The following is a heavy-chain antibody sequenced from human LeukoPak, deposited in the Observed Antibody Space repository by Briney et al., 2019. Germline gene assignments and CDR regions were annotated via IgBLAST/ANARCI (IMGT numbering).Heavy chain of an antibody. D-gene: IGHD6-6*01. CDR2: VDPEDGET. J-gene: IGHJ4*02. CDR3: ATDRSSSPVRSPFDY. V-gene: IGHV1-69-2*01. Sequence: GASVKISCKVSGYTFTDYYMHWVQQAPGKGLEWMGLVDPEDGETIYAEKFQGRVTITADTSTDTAYMELSSLRSEDTAVYYCATDRSSSPVRSPFDYWGQGTLVTVSS. CDR1: GYTFTDYY.